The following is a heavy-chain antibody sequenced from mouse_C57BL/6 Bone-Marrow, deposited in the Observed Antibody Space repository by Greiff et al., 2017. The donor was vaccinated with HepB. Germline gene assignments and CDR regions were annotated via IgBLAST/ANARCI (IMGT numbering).Heavy chain of an antibody. CDR3: ARPDGYWYFDV. V-gene: IGHV3-6*01. CDR2: ISYDGSN. D-gene: IGHD2-3*01. J-gene: IGHJ1*03. CDR1: GYSITSGYY. Sequence: EVKLQESGPGLVKPSQSLSLTCSVTGYSITSGYYWNWIRQFPGNKLEWMGYISYDGSNNYNPSLKNRISITRDTSKNQFFLKLNSVTTEDTATYYCARPDGYWYFDVWGTGTTVTVSS.